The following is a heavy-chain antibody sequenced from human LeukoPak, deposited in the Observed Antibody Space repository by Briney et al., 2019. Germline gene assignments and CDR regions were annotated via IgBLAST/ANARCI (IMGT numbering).Heavy chain of an antibody. V-gene: IGHV3-15*01. Sequence: GGSLRLSCAASGFLFSIDRLSWVRKASWKVVEWLGRIKKKGDGGTTDYAAPVKGRFTISRDDSKNMLYLEMSNLKIEDTAVYYCTTVTMVRDYDYWGQGTLVTVSA. CDR3: TTVTMVRDYDY. D-gene: IGHD3-10*01. CDR2: IKKKGDGGTT. J-gene: IGHJ4*02. CDR1: GFLFSIDR.